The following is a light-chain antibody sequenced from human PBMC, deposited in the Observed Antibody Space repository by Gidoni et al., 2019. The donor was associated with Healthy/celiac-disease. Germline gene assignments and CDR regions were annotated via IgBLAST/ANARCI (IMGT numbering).Light chain of an antibody. CDR3: QQYNNWPPMYT. J-gene: IGKJ2*01. Sequence: EIVMTQSPATLSVSPGERATLSCRASQRVSSNLAWYQQKPGQAPRLLIYGASTRATGIPARFSGSGSGTEFTLTISSLQSEDFALYYCQQYNNWPPMYTFGQGTKLEIK. V-gene: IGKV3-15*01. CDR1: QRVSSN. CDR2: GAS.